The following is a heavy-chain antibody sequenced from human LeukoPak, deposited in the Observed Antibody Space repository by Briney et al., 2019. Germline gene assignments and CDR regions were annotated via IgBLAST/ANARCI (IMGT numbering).Heavy chain of an antibody. Sequence: ETLSLTCTVSGGSISSYYWSWIRQPPGKGLEWIGYIYYSGSTNYNPSLKSRVTISVDTSKNQFSLKLSSVTAADTAVYYCARLAFDDSSGYPSDYWGQGTLVTVSS. CDR1: GGSISSYY. CDR2: IYYSGST. J-gene: IGHJ4*02. V-gene: IGHV4-59*08. CDR3: ARLAFDDSSGYPSDY. D-gene: IGHD3-22*01.